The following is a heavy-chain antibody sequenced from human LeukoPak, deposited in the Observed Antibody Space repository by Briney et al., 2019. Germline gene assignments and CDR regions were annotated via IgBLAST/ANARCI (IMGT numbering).Heavy chain of an antibody. CDR2: IYYSGST. D-gene: IGHD4-23*01. CDR3: ASSPLRGGNLRRAYFRYFDL. Sequence: PSETLSLTCTVSGGSISSYYWSWIRQPPGKGLEWIGYIYYSGSTNYNPSLKSRVTISVDTSKNQFSLKLSSVTAADTAVYYCASSPLRGGNLRRAYFRYFDLWGRGTLVTVSS. J-gene: IGHJ2*01. CDR1: GGSISSYY. V-gene: IGHV4-59*01.